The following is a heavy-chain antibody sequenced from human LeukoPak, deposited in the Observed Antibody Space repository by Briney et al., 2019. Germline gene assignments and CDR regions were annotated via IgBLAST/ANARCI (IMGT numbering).Heavy chain of an antibody. D-gene: IGHD3-10*01. J-gene: IGHJ6*03. V-gene: IGHV3-53*01. CDR3: ARVSWFGELRYYYYMDV. CDR1: GFTVSSNY. CDR2: IYSGGST. Sequence: GGSLRLSCAASGFTVSSNYMSWVRQAPGKGLEWVSVIYSGGSTYYADSVKGRFTISRDNSKNTLYLQMNSLRAEDTAVYYCARVSWFGELRYYYYMDVWGKGTTVTVSS.